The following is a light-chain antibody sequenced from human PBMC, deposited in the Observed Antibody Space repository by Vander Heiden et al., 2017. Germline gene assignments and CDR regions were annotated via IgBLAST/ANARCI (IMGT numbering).Light chain of an antibody. V-gene: IGKV4-1*01. J-gene: IGKJ2*01. CDR2: WAS. CDR1: QSVLYSSNNKNN. Sequence: DIVLTQSPAPLAVSLGERATINCKSSQSVLYSSNNKNNLAWYQQKPGQPPKLLIYWASTRESGVPDRFSGSGSGTDFTLTISSLQAEDVAVYYCQQYYSTPYTFGQGTKLEIK. CDR3: QQYYSTPYT.